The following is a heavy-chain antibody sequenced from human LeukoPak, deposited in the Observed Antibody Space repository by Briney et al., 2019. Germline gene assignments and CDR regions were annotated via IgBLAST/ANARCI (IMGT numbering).Heavy chain of an antibody. J-gene: IGHJ4*02. CDR3: AKDCYILLWFGETPDY. CDR1: GFTFSSYA. Sequence: RPGGSLRLSCAASGFTFSSYAMSWVRQAPGKGLEWVSAISGSGGSTYYADSVKGRFTISRDNSKNSLYLQMNSLRAEDTAVYYCAKDCYILLWFGETPDYWGQGTLVTVSS. D-gene: IGHD3-10*01. V-gene: IGHV3-23*01. CDR2: ISGSGGST.